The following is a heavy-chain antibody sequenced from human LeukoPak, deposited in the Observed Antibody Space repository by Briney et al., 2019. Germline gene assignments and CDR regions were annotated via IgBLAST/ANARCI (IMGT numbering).Heavy chain of an antibody. J-gene: IGHJ5*02. CDR3: ARVPPQDRTWFDP. Sequence: GGSLRLSCAASGFTFSSYCMSWVRQAPGKGLEWVANIKQDGSEKYYVDSVKGRFTVSRDNAKNSLYLQINSLRADDTAIYYCARVPPQDRTWFDPWGQGTLVTVSA. V-gene: IGHV3-7*01. CDR1: GFTFSSYC. D-gene: IGHD2-15*01. CDR2: IKQDGSEK.